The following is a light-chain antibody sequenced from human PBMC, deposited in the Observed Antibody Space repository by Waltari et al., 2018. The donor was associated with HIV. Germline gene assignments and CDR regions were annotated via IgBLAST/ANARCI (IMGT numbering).Light chain of an antibody. CDR2: LNSDGRH. J-gene: IGLJ1*01. CDR3: QTWGTGIQV. V-gene: IGLV4-69*01. CDR1: SGHSIYA. Sequence: QLVLTQSPSASASLGASVKLTCTLSSGHSIYAIAWHQQQPEKGPRYLIKLNSDGRHSKGDGIPDRFSGSSSGAERYLTISSLQSEDEADYYCQTWGTGIQVFGTGTKVTVL.